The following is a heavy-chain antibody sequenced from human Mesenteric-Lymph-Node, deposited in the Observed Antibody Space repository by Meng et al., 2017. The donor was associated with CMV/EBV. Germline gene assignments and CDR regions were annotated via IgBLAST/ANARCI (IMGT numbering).Heavy chain of an antibody. CDR2: ISGTGGSA. CDR1: GLTFSNYA. Sequence: GGSLRLSCAASGLTFSNYAMNWVRQAPGMGLEWVSSISGTGGSAYYADSVKGRFTISRDNSRNTLYLQMNSLRAEDTAVYYCASHSRDYYYGMDVWGQGTTVTVSS. V-gene: IGHV3-23*01. D-gene: IGHD3-22*01. J-gene: IGHJ6*02. CDR3: ASHSRDYYYGMDV.